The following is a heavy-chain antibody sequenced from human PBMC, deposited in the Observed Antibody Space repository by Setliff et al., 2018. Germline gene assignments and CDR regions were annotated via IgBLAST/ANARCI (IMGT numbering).Heavy chain of an antibody. V-gene: IGHV4-39*07. D-gene: IGHD1-1*01. CDR3: ARVVPLGGTDR. CDR1: GGSISSSSYY. Sequence: PSETLSLTCTVSGGSISSSSYYWGWIRQPPGKGLEWIGTIYYTGNTYYNPSPKSRVTISVDTSKNQFSLNLSSVTAADTAIYYCARVVPLGGTDRWGQGTLVTVSS. J-gene: IGHJ5*02. CDR2: IYYTGNT.